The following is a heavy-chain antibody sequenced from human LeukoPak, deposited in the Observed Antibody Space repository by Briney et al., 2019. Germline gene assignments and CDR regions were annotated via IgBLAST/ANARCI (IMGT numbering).Heavy chain of an antibody. V-gene: IGHV3-23*01. CDR3: AKSPWQHPGEDWFDP. J-gene: IGHJ5*02. CDR1: GFTFSSYA. D-gene: IGHD3-10*01. Sequence: GGSLRLSCAASGFTFSSYAMSWVRQAPGKGLEWVSAIRGSGGSTYYADSVKGRFTISRDNSKNTLYLQMNSLRAEDTAVYYCAKSPWQHPGEDWFDPWGQGTLVTVSS. CDR2: IRGSGGST.